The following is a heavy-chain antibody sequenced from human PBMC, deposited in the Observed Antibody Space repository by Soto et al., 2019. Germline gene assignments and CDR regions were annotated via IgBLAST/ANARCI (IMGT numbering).Heavy chain of an antibody. Sequence: QVQLVQSGAEVKKPGSSVKVSCKASGGTFSSYTISWVRQAPGQGLEWMGRFIPILGIANYAQKFQGRVTITADKSTSTAYMELSSLRSEDTAVYYCASSVQYSSGCGYWGQGTLVTVSS. V-gene: IGHV1-69*02. J-gene: IGHJ4*02. CDR2: FIPILGIA. CDR1: GGTFSSYT. D-gene: IGHD6-19*01. CDR3: ASSVQYSSGCGY.